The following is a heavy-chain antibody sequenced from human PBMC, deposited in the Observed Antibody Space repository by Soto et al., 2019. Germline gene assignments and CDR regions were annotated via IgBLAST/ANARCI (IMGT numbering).Heavy chain of an antibody. D-gene: IGHD3-16*01. CDR3: AREGGESSDGLYYFDS. V-gene: IGHV4-30-4*01. CDR1: GSSTSSDNY. J-gene: IGHJ4*02. Sequence: SETLSLTCTVSGSSTSSDNYWSWIRQPPGKGLEWIGHIYYSGNTDYNPSLKSRLAISIDTSKNQFSLKLSSVTAADTAVYFCAREGGESSDGLYYFDSWGQGSLVTVSS. CDR2: IYYSGNT.